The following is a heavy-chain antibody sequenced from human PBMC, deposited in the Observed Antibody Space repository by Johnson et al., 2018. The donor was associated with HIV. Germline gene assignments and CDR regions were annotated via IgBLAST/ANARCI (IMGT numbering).Heavy chain of an antibody. J-gene: IGHJ3*02. Sequence: QVQLVESGGGVVQPGRSLRLSCAASGFTFSSYAMHWVRQAPGKGLEWVAVISYDGSIKYYAESVKGRFTMSSDKPKNTLYLQMNSLRAEDTAVYYCARGKWRGGSGTDDVFDIWGQGTMVTVS. CDR1: GFTFSSYA. CDR2: ISYDGSIK. CDR3: ARGKWRGGSGTDDVFDI. V-gene: IGHV3-30*04. D-gene: IGHD3-10*01.